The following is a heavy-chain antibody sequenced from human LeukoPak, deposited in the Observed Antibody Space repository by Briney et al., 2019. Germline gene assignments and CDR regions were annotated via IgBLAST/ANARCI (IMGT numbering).Heavy chain of an antibody. CDR3: TTDSSGDFDWLLYHYFDY. CDR1: GFTFSNAW. J-gene: IGHJ4*02. V-gene: IGHV3-15*01. Sequence: GGSLRLSCAASGFTFSNAWMSWVRQVPGKGLEWVGRIKSKTDGGTTDYAAPVKGRFTISRDDSKNTLYLQMNSLKTEDTAVYYCTTDSSGDFDWLLYHYFDYWGQGTLVTVSS. D-gene: IGHD3-9*01. CDR2: IKSKTDGGTT.